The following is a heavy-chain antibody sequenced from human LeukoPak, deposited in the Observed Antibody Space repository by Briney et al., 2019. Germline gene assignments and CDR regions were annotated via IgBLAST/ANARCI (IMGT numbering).Heavy chain of an antibody. CDR3: ARGPKYRSSWYLYYFDY. D-gene: IGHD6-13*01. V-gene: IGHV4-34*01. J-gene: IGHJ4*02. CDR2: INHSGST. CDR1: GGSFTGYY. Sequence: SETLSLTCALYGGSFTGYYWSGIPQPPGRGLEWIGEINHSGSTNYNPSLKRRVTISVDTPKNQFSLKLSSVAAADTAVFYCARGPKYRSSWYLYYFDYWGQGTLVTVSS.